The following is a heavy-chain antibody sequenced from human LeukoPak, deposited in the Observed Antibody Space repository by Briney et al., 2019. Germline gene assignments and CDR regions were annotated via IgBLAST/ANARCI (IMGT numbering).Heavy chain of an antibody. CDR1: GFTSSSYA. CDR2: IWYDGTNK. CDR3: AREDSGSYPFDY. V-gene: IGHV3-33*01. J-gene: IGHJ4*02. Sequence: GGSLRLSCAASGFTSSSYAMHWVRQAPGKGPEWVALIWYDGTNKYYADSVKGRFTISRDNSKNTLYLQMNSLRAEDTAVYCCAREDSGSYPFDYWGQGTLVTVSS. D-gene: IGHD1-26*01.